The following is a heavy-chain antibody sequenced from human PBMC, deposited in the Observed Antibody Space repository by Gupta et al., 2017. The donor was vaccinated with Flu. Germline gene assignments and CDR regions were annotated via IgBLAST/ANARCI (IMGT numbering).Heavy chain of an antibody. Sequence: EVQLLESGGGLVQPGGSLRLSCAASGFTFSSYAMNWVRQAPGKGLEWVSGISGSGRRTYYADSVKGRFTISRDNAKNTLYLQMNSLRAEDTAVYYCAKVRDDFWSGYYNWGQGTLVTVSS. CDR2: ISGSGRRT. CDR3: AKVRDDFWSGYYN. D-gene: IGHD3-3*01. V-gene: IGHV3-23*01. J-gene: IGHJ4*02. CDR1: GFTFSSYA.